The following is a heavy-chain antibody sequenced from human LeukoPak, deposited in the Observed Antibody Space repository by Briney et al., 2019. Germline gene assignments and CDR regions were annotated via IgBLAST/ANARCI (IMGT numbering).Heavy chain of an antibody. Sequence: SETLSLTCTVSGGSISSYYWSWIRQPPGKELEWIGYIYYRGSTNYNPSLKSRVTISVDTSKNQFSLKLSSVTAADTAVYYCARDKKGYYSSTSCQLLNYYYYGMDVWGQGTTVTVSS. D-gene: IGHD2-2*01. V-gene: IGHV4-59*01. CDR2: IYYRGST. J-gene: IGHJ6*02. CDR3: ARDKKGYYSSTSCQLLNYYYYGMDV. CDR1: GGSISSYY.